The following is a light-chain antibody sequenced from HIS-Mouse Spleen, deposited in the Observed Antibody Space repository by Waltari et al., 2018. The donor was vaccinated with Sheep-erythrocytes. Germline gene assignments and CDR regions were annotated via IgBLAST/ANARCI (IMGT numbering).Light chain of an antibody. J-gene: IGLJ2*01. V-gene: IGLV1-36*01. CDR1: SSNIGNNA. CDR3: AAWDDSLNGVV. CDR2: YDD. Sequence: QSVLTQPPSVSEAPRQRVTISCSGSSSNIGNNAVNWYQQRPGKAPKLLIYYDDLLPSVVSDRFSGSKSGTSASLAISGLQSEDEADYYCAAWDDSLNGVVFGGGTKLTVL.